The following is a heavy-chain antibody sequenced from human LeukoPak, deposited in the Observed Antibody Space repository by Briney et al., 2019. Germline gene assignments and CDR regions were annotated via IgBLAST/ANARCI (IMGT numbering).Heavy chain of an antibody. J-gene: IGHJ5*02. V-gene: IGHV4-38-2*01. Sequence: SKTLSLTCAVYGGSFSGYYWDWIRQPPGKGLEWIGSIYHSGSTYYNPSLKSRVTMSVDTSKNQFSLNLSSVTAADTAVYYCARGIYWFDPWGQGTLVTVSS. CDR2: IYHSGST. CDR3: ARGIYWFDP. CDR1: GGSFSGYY.